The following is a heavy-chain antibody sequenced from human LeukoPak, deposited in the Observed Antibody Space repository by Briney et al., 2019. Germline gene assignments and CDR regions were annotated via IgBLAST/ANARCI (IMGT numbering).Heavy chain of an antibody. D-gene: IGHD3-3*01. CDR1: GYTFTSDY. CDR2: INPSGGST. CDR3: ARGPRITIFGVVIRAYYFDY. V-gene: IGHV1-46*01. Sequence: ASVKVSCKASGYTFTSDYMHWVRQAPGQGLEWMGIINPSGGSTSYAQKFQGRVTMTRDTSTSTVYMELSSLRSEDTAVYYCARGPRITIFGVVIRAYYFDYWGQGTLVTVSS. J-gene: IGHJ4*02.